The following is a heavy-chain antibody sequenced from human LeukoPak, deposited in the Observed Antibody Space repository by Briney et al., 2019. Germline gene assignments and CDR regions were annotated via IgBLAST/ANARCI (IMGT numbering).Heavy chain of an antibody. CDR1: GGSISSYY. CDR3: ARRTHSSGWYFDP. CDR2: IYYSGST. J-gene: IGHJ5*02. Sequence: PSETLSLTCTVSGGSISSYYWSWIRQPPGKGLEWIGYIYYSGSTNYNPSLKSRVTISVDTSKHQFSLKLSSVTAADTAVYYCARRTHSSGWYFDPWGQGTLVTVSS. D-gene: IGHD6-19*01. V-gene: IGHV4-59*08.